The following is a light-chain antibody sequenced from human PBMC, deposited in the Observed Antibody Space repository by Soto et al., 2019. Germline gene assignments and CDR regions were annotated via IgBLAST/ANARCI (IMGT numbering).Light chain of an antibody. CDR3: QVWDTTTNHPV. Sequence: VLIQPPSVSVAPGKTARITCGGNNIGSESVHWYQQKPGQAPVLVIYYDSDRPAGIPERLTGSKSGNTATLTITSVDAGDEADYYCQVWDTTTNHPVFGTGTKLTVL. V-gene: IGLV3-21*04. CDR2: YDS. J-gene: IGLJ1*01. CDR1: NIGSES.